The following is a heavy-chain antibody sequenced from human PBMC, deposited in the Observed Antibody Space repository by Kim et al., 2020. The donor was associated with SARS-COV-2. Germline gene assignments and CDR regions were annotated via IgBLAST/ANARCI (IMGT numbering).Heavy chain of an antibody. J-gene: IGHJ2*01. D-gene: IGHD1-26*01. CDR3: ARDGVGATLGYFDL. Sequence: YAQKFQGRVTITADESTSTAYMELSSLGSEDTAVYYYARDGVGATLGYFDLWGRGTLVTVSS. V-gene: IGHV1-69*01.